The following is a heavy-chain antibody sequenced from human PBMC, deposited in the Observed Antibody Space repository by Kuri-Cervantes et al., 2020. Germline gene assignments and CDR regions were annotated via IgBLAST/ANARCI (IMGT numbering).Heavy chain of an antibody. CDR2: ISSSSSYI. D-gene: IGHD3-22*01. V-gene: IGHV3-21*01. CDR1: GFTFSSSW. J-gene: IGHJ1*01. CDR3: ARTDDSSGYSYFQH. Sequence: GGSLRLSCAASGFTFSSSWMNWVRQSPGKGLEWVSSISSSSSYIYYADSVKGRFTISRDNAKNSLYLQMNSLRAEDTAVYYCARTDDSSGYSYFQHWGQGNLVDVSS.